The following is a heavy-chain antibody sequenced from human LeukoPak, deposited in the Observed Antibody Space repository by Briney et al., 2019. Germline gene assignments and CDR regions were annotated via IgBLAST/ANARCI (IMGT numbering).Heavy chain of an antibody. D-gene: IGHD5-12*01. CDR3: AKGAYDYIEIAYFDY. CDR1: GFIFNNYA. Sequence: GGSLRLSCVASGFIFNNYAMNWLRQAPGKGLEGVSLIIGSSGSTFYAASVKGRFIISRDKSKNTPYLQMKSLRAEDTAVYYCAKGAYDYIEIAYFDYWGQGSLVTVSS. J-gene: IGHJ4*02. CDR2: IIGSSGST. V-gene: IGHV3-23*01.